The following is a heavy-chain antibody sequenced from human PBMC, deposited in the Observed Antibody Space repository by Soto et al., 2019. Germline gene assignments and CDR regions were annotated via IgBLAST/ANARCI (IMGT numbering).Heavy chain of an antibody. D-gene: IGHD3-16*01. Sequence: PGGSLRLSCAASGFTFSSYGMHWVRQAPGKGLEWVAVISYDGSNKYYADSVKGRFTISRDNSKNTLYLQMNSLRAEDTAVYYCAKTLRLNTYYYGMDVWGQGTTVTVSS. CDR1: GFTFSSYG. CDR3: AKTLRLNTYYYGMDV. J-gene: IGHJ6*02. V-gene: IGHV3-30*18. CDR2: ISYDGSNK.